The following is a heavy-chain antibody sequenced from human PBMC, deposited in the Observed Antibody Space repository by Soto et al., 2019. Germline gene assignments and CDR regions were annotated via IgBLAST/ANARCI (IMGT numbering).Heavy chain of an antibody. Sequence: PVESLRLSWAASGFTFSSYWMNWVRQAPGKGLEWVANIKEDGSEKNYVDSVKGRFIISRDNAKESLFLQMNSLRAEDTAVYYCARGQYGGKGYWGQGTLVTVSS. CDR1: GFTFSSYW. V-gene: IGHV3-7*03. CDR2: IKEDGSEK. D-gene: IGHD2-15*01. CDR3: ARGQYGGKGY. J-gene: IGHJ4*02.